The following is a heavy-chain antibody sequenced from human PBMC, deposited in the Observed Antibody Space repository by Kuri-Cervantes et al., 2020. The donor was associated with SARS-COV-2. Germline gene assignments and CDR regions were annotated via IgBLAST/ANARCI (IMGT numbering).Heavy chain of an antibody. CDR1: GYSISSGYY. J-gene: IGHJ3*02. D-gene: IGHD2-2*02. CDR2: IYHRGSS. Sequence: SETLSLTCAVSGYSISSGYYWGWIRQPPGKGLEWIGIIYHRGSSYYNPSLRSRVTVSVDTSKNQFSLKLSSVTAADTAMYYCARLSGVVVVPAAIRPSPIDAFDIWGQGTMVTVSS. CDR3: ARLSGVVVVPAAIRPSPIDAFDI. V-gene: IGHV4-38-2*01.